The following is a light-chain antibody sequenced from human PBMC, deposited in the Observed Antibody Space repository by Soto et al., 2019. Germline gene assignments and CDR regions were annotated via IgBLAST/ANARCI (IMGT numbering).Light chain of an antibody. CDR1: KLGDKF. Sequence: SYELTQPPSVSVSPGQTASITCSGDKLGDKFTCWYQQKPGQSPVVVIYQDSKRPSGIPERFSGSNSGNTATLTISGTQAMDEADYYCQAWDSSTQGVFGGGTKLTVL. V-gene: IGLV3-1*01. CDR3: QAWDSSTQGV. CDR2: QDS. J-gene: IGLJ2*01.